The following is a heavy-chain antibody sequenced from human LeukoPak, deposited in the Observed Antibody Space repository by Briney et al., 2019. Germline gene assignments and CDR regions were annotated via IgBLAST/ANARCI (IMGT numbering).Heavy chain of an antibody. D-gene: IGHD2-2*01. CDR1: GGSISSGGYY. V-gene: IGHV4-31*03. J-gene: IGHJ4*02. CDR3: ARVAESTGVPAAHLDY. CDR2: IYFSGST. Sequence: SETLSLTCTVSGGSISSGGYYWSWIRQHPGKGLEWIGYIYFSGSTYYNPSLKSRVTISVDTSKNQFSLKLSSVTAADTAVYYCARVAESTGVPAAHLDYWGQGTLVTVSS.